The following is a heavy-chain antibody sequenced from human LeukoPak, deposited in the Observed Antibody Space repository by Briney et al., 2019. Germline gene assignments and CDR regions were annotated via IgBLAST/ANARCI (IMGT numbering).Heavy chain of an antibody. V-gene: IGHV3-74*01. D-gene: IGHD6-19*01. CDR2: IDSDGSST. Sequence: GGSLRLSCAASGFTFSYYWMHWVRQGPGKGLVWVSRIDSDGSSTNYADSVKGRFTISRDNVKNTLYPQMNSLTAEDTAVYYCARDAVNWGQGTLVTVSS. CDR1: GFTFSYYW. CDR3: ARDAVN. J-gene: IGHJ4*02.